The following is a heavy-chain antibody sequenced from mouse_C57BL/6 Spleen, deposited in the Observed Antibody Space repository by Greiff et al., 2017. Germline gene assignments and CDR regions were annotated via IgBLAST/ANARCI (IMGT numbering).Heavy chain of an antibody. J-gene: IGHJ2*01. CDR1: GYTFTSYW. Sequence: QVQLQQPGAELVKPGASVKMSCKASGYTFTSYWITWVKQRPGRGLEWIGDIYPGSGSTNYNEKLKSKATWTVDTYSSTAYMQLSSLTSEDSAVDYCARQDSSEDYYMDYWGQGTTRTVSS. V-gene: IGHV1-55*01. D-gene: IGHD3-2*02. CDR2: IYPGSGST. CDR3: ARQDSSEDYYMDY.